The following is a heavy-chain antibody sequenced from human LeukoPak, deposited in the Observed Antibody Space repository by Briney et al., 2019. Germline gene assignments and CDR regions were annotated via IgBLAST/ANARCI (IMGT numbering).Heavy chain of an antibody. CDR3: ARGDYDSSGYYVGYNWFDP. CDR2: IYYSGST. D-gene: IGHD3-22*01. V-gene: IGHV4-39*01. J-gene: IGHJ5*02. Sequence: SETLSLTCTVSGGSISSSSYYWGWIRQPPGKGLEWIGSIYYSGSTYYNPSLKSRVTISVDTSKNQFSLKLSSVTAADTAVYYCARGDYDSSGYYVGYNWFDPSGQGTLVTVSS. CDR1: GGSISSSSYY.